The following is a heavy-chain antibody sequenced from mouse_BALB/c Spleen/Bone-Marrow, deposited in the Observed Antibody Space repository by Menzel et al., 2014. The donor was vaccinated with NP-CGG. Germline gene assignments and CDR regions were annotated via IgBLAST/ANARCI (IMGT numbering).Heavy chain of an antibody. V-gene: IGHV1-87*01. Sequence: VQGVESGAELARPGASVKLSCKASGYTFTSYWMQWVKQRPGQGLEWIGAIYPGDGDTRYTQKFKGKATLTADKSSSTAYMQLSSLASEDSAVYYCARYYYAMDYWGQGTSVTVSS. CDR2: IYPGDGDT. CDR3: ARYYYAMDY. J-gene: IGHJ4*01. CDR1: GYTFTSYW.